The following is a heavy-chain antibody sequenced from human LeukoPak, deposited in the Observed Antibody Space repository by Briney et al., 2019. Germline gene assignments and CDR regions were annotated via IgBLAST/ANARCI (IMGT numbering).Heavy chain of an antibody. V-gene: IGHV3-48*01. CDR3: ARDDRRDAFDI. CDR2: ISSSSSTI. Sequence: GGSLRLSCAASGFTFSSYSMNWVRQAQGKGLEWVSYISSSSSTIYYADSVKGRFTISRENAKNSLYLQMNSLRAEDTAVYYCARDDRRDAFDIWGQGTMVTVSS. J-gene: IGHJ3*02. CDR1: GFTFSSYS.